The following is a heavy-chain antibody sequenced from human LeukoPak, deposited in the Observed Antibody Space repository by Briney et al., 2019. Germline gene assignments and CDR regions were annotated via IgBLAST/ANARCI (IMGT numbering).Heavy chain of an antibody. J-gene: IGHJ4*02. V-gene: IGHV3-21*01. CDR1: GFTFSSHS. CDR3: APFSAVTHYYFDF. CDR2: ISPDSGYI. Sequence: GGSLRLSCAASGFTFSSHSLMWVRQAPGKGLEWVSSISPDSGYIYYADSVMGRFTISRDNAENSLFLQMNSLGAEDTAVYYCAPFSAVTHYYFDFWGQGTLVTVSS. D-gene: IGHD6-13*01.